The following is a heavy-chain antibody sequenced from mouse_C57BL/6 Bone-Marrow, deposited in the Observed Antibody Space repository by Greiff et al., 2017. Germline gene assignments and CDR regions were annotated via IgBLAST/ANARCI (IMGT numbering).Heavy chain of an antibody. CDR2: IYPGDGDT. CDR3: ASLVDDAMDY. CDR1: GYAFSSSW. D-gene: IGHD1-1*01. V-gene: IGHV1-82*01. Sequence: VQLQQSGPELVKPGASVKISCKASGYAFSSSWMNWVKQRPGKGLEWIGRIYPGDGDTNYNGKFKGKATLTADKSSSTAYMQLSSLTSEDSAVYFCASLVDDAMDYWGQGTSVTVSS. J-gene: IGHJ4*01.